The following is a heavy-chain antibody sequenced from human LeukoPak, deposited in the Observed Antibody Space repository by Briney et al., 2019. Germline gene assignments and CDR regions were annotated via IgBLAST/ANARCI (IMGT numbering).Heavy chain of an antibody. CDR2: ISYDGSNT. CDR1: GFTFSNYG. V-gene: IGHV3-30*18. J-gene: IGHJ6*02. Sequence: PGGSLRLSCAASGFTFSNYGMHWVRQAPGEGLEWVAVISYDGSNTYYADSVKGRFTISRDNSKNTLYLQMNSLRAEDTAVYYCAKGRGSAPFYGMDVWGQGTTVTVSS. CDR3: AKGRGSAPFYGMDV. D-gene: IGHD2-15*01.